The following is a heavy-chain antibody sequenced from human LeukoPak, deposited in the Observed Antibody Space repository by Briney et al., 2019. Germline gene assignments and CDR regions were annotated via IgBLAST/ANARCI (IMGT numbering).Heavy chain of an antibody. CDR3: AKDTAAAAGTYFDF. CDR2: IGWNSESI. V-gene: IGHV3-9*01. D-gene: IGHD6-13*01. Sequence: GGSLRLSCAASGFTFSSYAMHWVRQAPGKGLEWVSGIGWNSESIGYADSVKGRFTISRDNAKNSLYLQMNSPRVEDTALYYCAKDTAAAAGTYFDFWGQGTLVTVSS. J-gene: IGHJ4*02. CDR1: GFTFSSYA.